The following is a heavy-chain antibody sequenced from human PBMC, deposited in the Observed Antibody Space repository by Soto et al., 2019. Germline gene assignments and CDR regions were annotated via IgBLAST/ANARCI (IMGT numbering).Heavy chain of an antibody. V-gene: IGHV3-33*01. CDR2: IWYDGSNK. CDR3: ARDRGAAAGTGPHWFDP. J-gene: IGHJ5*02. Sequence: QVQLVESGGGVVQPGRSLRLSCAASGFTFSSYGMHWVRQAPGKGLEWVAVIWYDGSNKYYADSVKGRFTISRDNSKNTLYLQMNSLRAEDTAVYYCARDRGAAAGTGPHWFDPWGQGTLVTFSS. CDR1: GFTFSSYG. D-gene: IGHD6-13*01.